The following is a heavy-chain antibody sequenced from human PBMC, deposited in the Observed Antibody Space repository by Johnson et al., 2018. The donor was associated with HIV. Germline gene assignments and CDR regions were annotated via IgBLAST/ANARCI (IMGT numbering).Heavy chain of an antibody. Sequence: MLLVESGGGLVQPGGSLRLSCAASGFAVSKNYLTWVRQAPGKGLEWVSIIYSGGNTYYADSVKGRFTISRDNSKNSLFLQMNSLRDEDTAVYYCARRTVTALFDIWGQGTLVTVSS. D-gene: IGHD4-17*01. CDR3: ARRTVTALFDI. J-gene: IGHJ3*02. CDR1: GFAVSKNY. CDR2: IYSGGNT. V-gene: IGHV3-66*04.